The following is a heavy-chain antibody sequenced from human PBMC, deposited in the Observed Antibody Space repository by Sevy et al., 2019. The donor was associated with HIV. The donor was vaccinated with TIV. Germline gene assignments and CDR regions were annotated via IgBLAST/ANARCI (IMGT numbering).Heavy chain of an antibody. V-gene: IGHV1-46*01. CDR2: INPSGGST. J-gene: IGHJ4*02. Sequence: ASVKVSCKASGYTFTNYYMHWVRQAPGQGLEWMGLINPSGGSTSYAQKFQGRVTMTRDTSTSTVDMELSSLRSEDTAVYYCARVYYYDYSGPGYWGQGTLVTVSS. CDR1: GYTFTNYY. CDR3: ARVYYYDYSGPGY. D-gene: IGHD3-22*01.